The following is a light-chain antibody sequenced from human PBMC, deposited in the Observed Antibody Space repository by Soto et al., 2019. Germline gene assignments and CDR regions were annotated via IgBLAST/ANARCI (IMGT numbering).Light chain of an antibody. CDR3: QYYNNYCWT. CDR2: KTS. J-gene: IGKJ1*01. V-gene: IGKV1-5*03. Sequence: DIQLTQSPSTLSASVGDRVTITCRASQSISSWLAWYQQKPGKAPKFLIYKTSNLESRVPSRFSGSGSGTEFTLTISSLQPDDFATYYCQYYNNYCWTFGQGTNVEIK. CDR1: QSISSW.